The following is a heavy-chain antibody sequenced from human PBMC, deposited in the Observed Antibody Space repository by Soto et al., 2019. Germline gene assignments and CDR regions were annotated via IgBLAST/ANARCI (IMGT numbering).Heavy chain of an antibody. Sequence: GGSLRLSCAASGFTFSSYEMNWVRQAPGKGLEWVSYISSSGSTIYYADSVKGRSTISRDNAKNSLYLQMNSLRAEDTAVYYCARDGDSGSYYYGMDVWGQGTTVTVSS. D-gene: IGHD1-26*01. CDR3: ARDGDSGSYYYGMDV. CDR2: ISSSGSTI. CDR1: GFTFSSYE. J-gene: IGHJ6*02. V-gene: IGHV3-48*03.